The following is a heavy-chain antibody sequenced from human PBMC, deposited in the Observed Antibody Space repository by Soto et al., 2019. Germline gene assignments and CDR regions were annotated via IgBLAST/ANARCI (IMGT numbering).Heavy chain of an antibody. CDR2: IYPGDSDT. D-gene: IGHD3-3*01. CDR3: ARHTENDFWSGYWAPHYYYGMDV. CDR1: GYSFTSYW. J-gene: IGHJ6*02. Sequence: PGESLKISCKGSGYSFTSYWIGWVRQMPGKGLEWMGIIYPGDSDTRYSPSFQGQVTISADKSISTAYLQWSSLKASDTAMYYCARHTENDFWSGYWAPHYYYGMDVWGQGTTVTVSS. V-gene: IGHV5-51*01.